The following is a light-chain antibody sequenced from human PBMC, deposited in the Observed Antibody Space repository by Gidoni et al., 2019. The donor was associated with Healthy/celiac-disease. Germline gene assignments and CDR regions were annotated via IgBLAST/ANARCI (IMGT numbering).Light chain of an antibody. CDR2: QDS. J-gene: IGLJ2*01. V-gene: IGLV3-1*01. CDR1: KLGDKY. Sequence: SYELTSLPSVYVSPGQTASITCAGDKLGDKYACWYQQKPGQSPVLVIYQDSKRPSGISERFSGSNSGNTATLTISGTQAMDEADYYCQAWDSSTVVFGGGTKLTVL. CDR3: QAWDSSTVV.